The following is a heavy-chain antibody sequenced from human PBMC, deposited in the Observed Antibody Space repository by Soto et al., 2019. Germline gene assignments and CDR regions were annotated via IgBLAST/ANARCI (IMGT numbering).Heavy chain of an antibody. V-gene: IGHV3-30*18. CDR1: GFSFSTHV. CDR3: VKGLALIADN. D-gene: IGHD2-21*01. J-gene: IGHJ4*02. CDR2: ILYDGSKE. Sequence: PGGSLRLACIDSGFSFSTHVMDWVRQAPGKGLEWVARILYDGSKEYYADSVKGRFTISRDNSRNTLFLQMDSLRVEDTATYYCVKGLALIADNWGQGTPATVSS.